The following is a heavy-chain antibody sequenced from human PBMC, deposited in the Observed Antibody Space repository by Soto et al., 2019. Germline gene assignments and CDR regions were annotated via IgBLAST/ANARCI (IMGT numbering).Heavy chain of an antibody. V-gene: IGHV3-23*01. Sequence: EVRLLESGGGLVKPGGSLRLSCATSGLTFSNYAMSWVRQAPGGGLEWVSSMSGSSSTTSYADSVRGRFTISRDRSKNPLYLQISCLRAEDTALYYCAKNQARELPRVIDVWGQGTLVNVAS. CDR1: GLTFSNYA. CDR3: AKNQARELPRVIDV. D-gene: IGHD1-7*01. J-gene: IGHJ5*02. CDR2: MSGSSSTT.